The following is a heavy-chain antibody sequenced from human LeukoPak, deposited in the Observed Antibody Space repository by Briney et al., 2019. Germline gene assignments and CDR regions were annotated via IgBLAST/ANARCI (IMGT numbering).Heavy chain of an antibody. V-gene: IGHV3-23*01. D-gene: IGHD6-19*01. CDR2: ISGIGSFT. Sequence: GGSLRLSCAASGFTFSSYAMSWVRQAPGKGLEWVSVISGIGSFTYYADSVKGRFTISRDNSKNTLYLQVNSLRAEDTAVYYCAKECSGWMYSKFYGMDVWGQGTTVTVSS. CDR3: AKECSGWMYSKFYGMDV. J-gene: IGHJ6*02. CDR1: GFTFSSYA.